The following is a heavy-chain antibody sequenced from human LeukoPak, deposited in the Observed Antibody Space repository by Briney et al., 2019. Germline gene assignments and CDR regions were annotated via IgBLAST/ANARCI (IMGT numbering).Heavy chain of an antibody. V-gene: IGHV5-51*01. CDR3: ARSGYDFYNYFDY. J-gene: IGHJ4*02. Sequence: GESLQISCKGSGYSFTSYWIGWVRQMPGKGLEWMGIIYPGDSDTRYSPSFQGQVTISADKSISTAYLQWSSLKASDTVMYYCARSGYDFYNYFDYWGQGTLVTASS. D-gene: IGHD5-12*01. CDR1: GYSFTSYW. CDR2: IYPGDSDT.